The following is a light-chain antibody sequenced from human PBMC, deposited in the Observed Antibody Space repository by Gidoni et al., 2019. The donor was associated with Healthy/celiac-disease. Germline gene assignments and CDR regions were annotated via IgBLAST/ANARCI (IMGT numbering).Light chain of an antibody. V-gene: IGKV1-39*01. CDR1: QSIRSY. J-gene: IGKJ1*01. Sequence: DIQMTQSPSSLSASVGDRLPTTCRASQSIRSYLNWYQQKPGNAPKLLIYPASSLQSGVPSRFSGSGSGTDFTLTISSLQAEDFGAYYCQQGYSTPWTFGQGTKVEIK. CDR3: QQGYSTPWT. CDR2: PAS.